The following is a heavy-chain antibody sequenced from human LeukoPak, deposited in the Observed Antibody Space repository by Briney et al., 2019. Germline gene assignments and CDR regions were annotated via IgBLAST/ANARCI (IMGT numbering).Heavy chain of an antibody. J-gene: IGHJ4*02. Sequence: SETLSLTCAVYGGSFSGYYWSWIRQPPGKGLEWIGEINHSGSTNYNPSLKSRVTISVDTPKNQFSLKLSSVTAADTAVYYCARGAGKAIAAAPYPFDYWGQGTLVTVSS. D-gene: IGHD6-13*01. CDR3: ARGAGKAIAAAPYPFDY. CDR1: GGSFSGYY. V-gene: IGHV4-34*01. CDR2: INHSGST.